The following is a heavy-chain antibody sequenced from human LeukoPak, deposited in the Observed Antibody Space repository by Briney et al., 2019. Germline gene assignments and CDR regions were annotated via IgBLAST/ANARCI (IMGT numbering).Heavy chain of an antibody. Sequence: PQTLSLTCTVSAYSISSGYYWGWTRQTPRKGLVWSGSLSHSGSTYYNPSLKSLVNISVDTSKNQFSLKLSSVTAADTAVYYCARFAAAGTRGKYFDYWGQGTLVTVSS. CDR3: ARFAAAGTRGKYFDY. J-gene: IGHJ4*02. CDR1: AYSISSGYY. V-gene: IGHV4-38-2*02. D-gene: IGHD6-13*01. CDR2: LSHSGST.